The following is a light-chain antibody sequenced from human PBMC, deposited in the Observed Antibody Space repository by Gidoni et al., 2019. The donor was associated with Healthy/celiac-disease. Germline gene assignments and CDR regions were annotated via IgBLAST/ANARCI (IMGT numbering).Light chain of an antibody. V-gene: IGKV4-1*01. CDR3: QRYYSTPVT. Sequence: DIVMTQFPDSLAVSLGERATINCRSSQSVLYSSNITNYLAWYQQKPGQPPKLLIYWAPTRESGVPDRFSGSASGTDFTLTISSLQAEDVAVYYCQRYYSTPVTFGPGTKVDIK. CDR2: WAP. J-gene: IGKJ3*01. CDR1: QSVLYSSNITNY.